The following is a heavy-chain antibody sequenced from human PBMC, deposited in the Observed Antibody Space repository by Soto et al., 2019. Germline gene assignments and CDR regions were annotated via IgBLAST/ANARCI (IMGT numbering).Heavy chain of an antibody. CDR1: GGTFSSYA. D-gene: IGHD3-9*01. J-gene: IGHJ3*02. CDR2: IIPIFGTA. CDR3: AADQMDYDILTGYYRYAFDI. Sequence: SVKVSCKASGGTFSSYAISWVRQAPGQGLEWMGGIIPIFGTANYAQKFQGRVTITADESTSTAYMELSSLRSEDTAVYYCAADQMDYDILTGYYRYAFDIWGQGTMVTVSS. V-gene: IGHV1-69*13.